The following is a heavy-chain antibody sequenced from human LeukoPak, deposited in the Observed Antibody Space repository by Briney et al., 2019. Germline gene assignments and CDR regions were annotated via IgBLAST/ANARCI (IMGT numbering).Heavy chain of an antibody. Sequence: GGSLRLSCAASGFTFDDYTMHWVRQAPGKGLEGVSLISWDGGSTYYADSVKGRFTISRDNSKNSLYLQMNSLRTEDTALYYCAITEGYGGNFDYWGQGTLVTVSS. CDR2: ISWDGGST. CDR3: AITEGYGGNFDY. J-gene: IGHJ4*02. V-gene: IGHV3-43*01. CDR1: GFTFDDYT. D-gene: IGHD4-23*01.